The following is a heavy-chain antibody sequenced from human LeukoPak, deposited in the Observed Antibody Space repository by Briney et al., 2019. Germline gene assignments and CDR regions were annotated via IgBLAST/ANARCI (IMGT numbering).Heavy chain of an antibody. J-gene: IGHJ3*02. V-gene: IGHV5-51*01. CDR2: IYPGDSDT. CDR3: ARHGVRGAHLPPGNAFDI. CDR1: GYSFTSYW. D-gene: IGHD3-10*01. Sequence: GESLKTSCKGSGYSFTSYWIGWVRQMPGKGLEWMGIIYPGDSDTRYSPSFQGQVTISADKSISTAYLQWSSLKASDTAMYYCARHGVRGAHLPPGNAFDIWGQGTMVTVSS.